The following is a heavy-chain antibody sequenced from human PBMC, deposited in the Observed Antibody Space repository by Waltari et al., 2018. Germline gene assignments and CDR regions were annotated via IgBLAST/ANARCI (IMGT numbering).Heavy chain of an antibody. J-gene: IGHJ4*02. D-gene: IGHD2-15*01. V-gene: IGHV4-4*01. CDR2: VQRSGRT. Sequence: WWSWVRQYPGKGLEWIGQVQRSGRTNYNPSFASRVTVSVDTSTNQFSLKVTSATAADTAVYFCARDRGRGIYLDSWGQGTLVTVS. CDR1: W. CDR3: ARDRGRGIYLDS.